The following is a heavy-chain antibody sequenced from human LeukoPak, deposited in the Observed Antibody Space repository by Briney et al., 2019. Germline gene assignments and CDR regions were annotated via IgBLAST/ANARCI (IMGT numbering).Heavy chain of an antibody. CDR2: FNPNSGGT. CDR3: ATGQNGSPGYYYYMDV. Sequence: GASVKVSCKASGYTFTDHYMHWVRQAPGQGLEWMGSFNPNSGGTNYAQKFQGRVTMTRDTSIKTAYMELSSLRSEDTAVYYCATGQNGSPGYYYYMDVWGKGTTVTVSS. CDR1: GYTFTDHY. J-gene: IGHJ6*03. D-gene: IGHD1-26*01. V-gene: IGHV1-2*02.